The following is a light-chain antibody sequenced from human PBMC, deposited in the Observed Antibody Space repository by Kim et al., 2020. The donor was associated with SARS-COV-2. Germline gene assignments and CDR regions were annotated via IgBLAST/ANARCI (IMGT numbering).Light chain of an antibody. J-gene: IGLJ3*02. Sequence: SLSPGQTARITCSGEKLGDKYACWFQQKPGQSPVLVIYQDSKRPSGIPERFSGSNSGNTATLTISGTQAMDEADYYCQTWDSSTGVFGGGTQLTVL. CDR2: QDS. CDR1: KLGDKY. CDR3: QTWDSSTGV. V-gene: IGLV3-1*01.